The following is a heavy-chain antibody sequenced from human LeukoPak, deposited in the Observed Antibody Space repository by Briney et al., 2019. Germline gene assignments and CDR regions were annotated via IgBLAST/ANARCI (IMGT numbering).Heavy chain of an antibody. CDR2: ISFDATKE. J-gene: IGHJ3*02. CDR3: ARFKVGSNTTQKNAFDI. Sequence: GGSLRLSCAASGFTFSNYAMHWVRQAPGKGIEWVAVISFDATKEYFAKSVKDRFTISRDNSKSTLFLQMDSLRVEDTALYFCARFKVGSNTTQKNAFDIWGRGTVVTVSS. CDR1: GFTFSNYA. D-gene: IGHD1-26*01. V-gene: IGHV3-30*01.